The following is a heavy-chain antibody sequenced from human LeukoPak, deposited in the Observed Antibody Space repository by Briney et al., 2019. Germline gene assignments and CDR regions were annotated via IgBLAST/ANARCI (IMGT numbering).Heavy chain of an antibody. J-gene: IGHJ4*02. CDR1: GFSFSDSY. CDR3: AKGRTSLDC. D-gene: IGHD2-8*01. CDR2: ITPSGDYT. V-gene: IGHV3-11*01. Sequence: VGSLRLSCAASGFSFSDSYMSWIRQAPGRGLEYISYITPSGDYTSYTDSVKGRFTFSRDNANNTPYLQMNSLRAEDTAVYFCAKGRTSLDCRGQGALVTVSS.